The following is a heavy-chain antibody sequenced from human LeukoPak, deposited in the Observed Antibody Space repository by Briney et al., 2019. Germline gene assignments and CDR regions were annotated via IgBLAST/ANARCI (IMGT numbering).Heavy chain of an antibody. Sequence: ASVKVSCKASGYTFTAYYMRWVRQAPGQGLEWVGWINPYSGGTKYAQKFQGRVTMTRDTSISTAYMELTRLQSDDTAVYYCAREGELNDAFDIWGQGTMVTVSS. CDR2: INPYSGGT. CDR3: AREGELNDAFDI. J-gene: IGHJ3*02. D-gene: IGHD1-26*01. CDR1: GYTFTAYY. V-gene: IGHV1-2*02.